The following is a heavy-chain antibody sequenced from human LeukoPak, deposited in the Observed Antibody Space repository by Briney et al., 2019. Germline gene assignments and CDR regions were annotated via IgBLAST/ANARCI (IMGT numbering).Heavy chain of an antibody. J-gene: IGHJ4*02. CDR2: INHSGYT. CDR3: TRAVAGHPD. V-gene: IGHV4-34*01. CDR1: GVPFSNDY. D-gene: IGHD6-19*01. Sequence: PSETLSLTCAVSGVPFSNDYWSWVRQSPTKGLEWIGEINHSGYTNYNPSLKSRVTISIDTSKNQFSLMVTSMTAADTGVYYCTRAVAGHPDWGQGTLVTVSS.